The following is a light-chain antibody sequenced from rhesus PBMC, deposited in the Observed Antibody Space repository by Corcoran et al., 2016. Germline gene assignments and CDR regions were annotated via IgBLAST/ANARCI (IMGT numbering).Light chain of an antibody. V-gene: IGKV1-74*01. CDR3: QHGYGTPLT. Sequence: DIQMTQSPSSLSASVGDRVTITCRASENVNNYLNWYQQKPGKAPKLLIYKASTLQSGVPSRFSGSGSGTDYTLTISSLQPEDGATYYCQHGYGTPLTFGGGTKVEIK. CDR1: ENVNNY. CDR2: KAS. J-gene: IGKJ4*01.